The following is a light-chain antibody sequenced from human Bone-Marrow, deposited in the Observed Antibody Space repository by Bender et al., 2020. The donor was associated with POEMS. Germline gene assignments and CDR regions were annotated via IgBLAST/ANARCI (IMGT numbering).Light chain of an antibody. CDR3: CSYAGFWV. CDR1: ASDVGSYSL. J-gene: IGLJ3*02. Sequence: QSALTQPASVSGSPGQSITISCTGTASDVGSYSLVSWYQQHPGNSPKLMIYESSKRPSGVSNRFSGSKSGNTASLTVSGLRAEDEASYSCCSYAGFWVFGGGTKLAVL. V-gene: IGLV2-23*01. CDR2: ESS.